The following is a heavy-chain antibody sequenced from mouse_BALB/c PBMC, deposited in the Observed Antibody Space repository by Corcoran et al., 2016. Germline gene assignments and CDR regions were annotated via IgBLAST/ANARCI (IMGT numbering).Heavy chain of an antibody. CDR3: ANWDWYFDV. Sequence: EHQLQQSGAQLVKPGASVKLSCTASGFNIKDTYMHWVKQRPEQSLEWIGRIDPANGNTKYDPKFQGKATITADTSSNTAYLQLSSLTSEDTAVYYCANWDWYFDVWGAGTTVTVSS. CDR2: IDPANGNT. D-gene: IGHD4-1*01. CDR1: GFNIKDTY. J-gene: IGHJ1*01. V-gene: IGHV14-3*02.